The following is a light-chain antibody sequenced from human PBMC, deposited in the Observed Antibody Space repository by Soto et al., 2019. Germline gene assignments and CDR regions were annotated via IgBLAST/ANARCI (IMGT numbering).Light chain of an antibody. J-gene: IGLJ2*01. CDR1: SSDVGGYDY. CDR2: DVS. V-gene: IGLV2-11*01. CDR3: CSHAGIYTP. Sequence: QSVLTQPRSVSGSPGQSVTISCTGTSSDVGGYDYVSWYQQHPGKAPKLMIYDVSKRPSGVPDRFSGSKSGNTASLTISGLQAEDEADYSCCSHAGIYTPFGGGTKVTVL.